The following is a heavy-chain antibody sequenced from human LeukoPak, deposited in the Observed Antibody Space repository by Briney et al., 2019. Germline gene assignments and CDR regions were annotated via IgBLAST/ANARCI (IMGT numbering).Heavy chain of an antibody. CDR1: GCTFSSYE. J-gene: IGHJ4*02. CDR2: ISSSGSTI. D-gene: IGHD6-13*01. CDR3: ARAPEGAAAGTNY. V-gene: IGHV3-48*03. Sequence: AGGSLRLSCAASGCTFSSYEMNWVRQAPGKGLEWVSYISSSGSTIYYADSVKGRFTISRDNAKNSLYLQMNSLRAEDTAVYYCARAPEGAAAGTNYWGQGTLVTVSS.